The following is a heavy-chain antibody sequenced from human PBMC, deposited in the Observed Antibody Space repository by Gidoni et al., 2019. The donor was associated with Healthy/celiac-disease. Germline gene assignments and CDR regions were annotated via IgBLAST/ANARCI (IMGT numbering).Heavy chain of an antibody. J-gene: IGHJ6*02. V-gene: IGHV4-4*02. CDR2: IYHSGST. D-gene: IGHD2-15*01. CDR3: ARDLSCSGGSCYYYYGMDV. Sequence: QVQLQESGPGLVKPSGTLSITCAVSGGSISSSNWRMWVRQPPGKGLEWIGEIYHSGSTNYNPSLKSRVTISVDKSKNQFSLKLSSVTAADTAVYYCARDLSCSGGSCYYYYGMDVWGQGTTVTVSS. CDR1: GGSISSSNW.